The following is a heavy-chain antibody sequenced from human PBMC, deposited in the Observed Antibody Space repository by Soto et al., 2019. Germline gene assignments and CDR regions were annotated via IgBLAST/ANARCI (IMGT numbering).Heavy chain of an antibody. V-gene: IGHV3-23*01. CDR1: GFTFSSYA. CDR3: AKDKSRGIVATNMG. J-gene: IGHJ4*01. CDR2: ISGSGGST. D-gene: IGHD5-12*01. Sequence: EVQLLESGGGLVQPGGSLRLSCAASGFTFSSYAMSWVRQAPGKGLEWVSAISGSGGSTYYADSVKGRFTISRDNSKNTLYLQLNSLIAEDTAVYYCAKDKSRGIVATNMGWVQGTLVTVSS.